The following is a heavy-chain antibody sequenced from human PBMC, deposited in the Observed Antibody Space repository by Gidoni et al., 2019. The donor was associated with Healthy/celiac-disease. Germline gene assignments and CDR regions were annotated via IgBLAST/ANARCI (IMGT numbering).Heavy chain of an antibody. Sequence: QVQLQQWGAGLLKPSETLSLTCAVYGGSFSGYYWSWIRQPPGKGLEWIGEINHSGSTNYNPSLKSRVTIAVDTSKNQFSLKLSSVTAADTAVYYCARGLDGDGGRYFDYWGQGTLVTVSS. V-gene: IGHV4-34*01. J-gene: IGHJ4*02. D-gene: IGHD4-17*01. CDR1: GGSFSGYY. CDR2: INHSGST. CDR3: ARGLDGDGGRYFDY.